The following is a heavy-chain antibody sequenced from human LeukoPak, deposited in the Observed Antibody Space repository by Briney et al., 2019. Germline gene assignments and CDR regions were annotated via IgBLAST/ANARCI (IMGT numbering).Heavy chain of an antibody. CDR3: ARARYCSSTSCYVPDWFDP. D-gene: IGHD2-2*01. Sequence: GASVKVSCKASGYTFTSYYMHWVRQAPGQGLEWMGIINPSGGSTSYAQKFQGRVTMTRDTSTSTVYMELSSLRSEDTDVYYCARARYCSSTSCYVPDWFDPWGQGTLVTVSS. J-gene: IGHJ5*02. CDR2: INPSGGST. CDR1: GYTFTSYY. V-gene: IGHV1-46*01.